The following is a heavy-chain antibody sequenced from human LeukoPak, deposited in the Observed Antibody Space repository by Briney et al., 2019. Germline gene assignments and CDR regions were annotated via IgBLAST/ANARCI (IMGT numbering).Heavy chain of an antibody. CDR1: XXTFTSXX. J-gene: IGHJ4*02. V-gene: IGHV1-18*01. Sequence: YXAXXXTFTSXXXXWVXXXPXXGXEWMGWISAYNGNTNYAQKLQGRVTMTTDTSTSTAYMELRSLRSDDTAVYYCAIDYGDFFDYWGQGTLVTVSS. D-gene: IGHD4-17*01. CDR3: AIDYGDFFDY. CDR2: ISAYNGNT.